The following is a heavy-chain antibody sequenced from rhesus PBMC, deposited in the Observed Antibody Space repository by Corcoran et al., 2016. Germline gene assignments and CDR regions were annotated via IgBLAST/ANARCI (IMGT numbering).Heavy chain of an antibody. J-gene: IGHJ4*01. D-gene: IGHD1-14*01. CDR1: GYTFTELS. CDR2: VDPVYGEI. V-gene: IGHV1-156D*01. CDR3: AREFAQSWNDAAGGYDY. Sequence: EVQLVQSGAEVKKPGASVKVSCKVSGYTFTELSMHRVRQAPGKGLEWMGGVDPVYGEIIHAEKFQDRVTMTEDTSTDTAYMELSSLRSEDTAVYYCAREFAQSWNDAAGGYDYWGQGVLVTV.